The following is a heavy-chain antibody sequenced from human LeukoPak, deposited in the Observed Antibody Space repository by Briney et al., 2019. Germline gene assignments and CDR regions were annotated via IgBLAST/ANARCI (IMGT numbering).Heavy chain of an antibody. V-gene: IGHV4-4*02. D-gene: IGHD3-3*01. CDR3: ARRVTRGHYDFWSGYTTGWFDP. CDR2: IYHSGST. Sequence: SETLSLTCAVSGGSISSSNWWSWVRQPPGKGLEWIGEIYHSGSTNYNPSLKSRVTISVDTSKNQFSLKLSSVTAADTAVYYCARRVTRGHYDFWSGYTTGWFDPWGQGTLVTVSS. CDR1: GGSISSSNW. J-gene: IGHJ5*02.